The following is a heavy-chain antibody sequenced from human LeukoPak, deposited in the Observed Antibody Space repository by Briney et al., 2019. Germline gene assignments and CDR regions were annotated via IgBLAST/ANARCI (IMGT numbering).Heavy chain of an antibody. CDR3: ARLEHYDFWSGYGKGVDV. J-gene: IGHJ6*02. CDR1: GYSFTSYW. CDR2: IYPGDSDT. Sequence: PGESLKFSCEASGYSFTSYWIGWVRQMPGKGLEWMGIIYPGDSDTRYSPSFRGQVIISAVKSVTTAYLQWSSLKASDTAMYYCARLEHYDFWSGYGKGVDVWGQGTTVTVSS. V-gene: IGHV5-51*01. D-gene: IGHD3-3*01.